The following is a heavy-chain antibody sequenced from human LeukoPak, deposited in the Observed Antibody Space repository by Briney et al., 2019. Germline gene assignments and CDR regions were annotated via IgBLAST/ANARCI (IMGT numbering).Heavy chain of an antibody. Sequence: GGSLRLSCAASGFSVTNYYMSWVHQAPGKGLEWVSVVYSGGDTFHADSVKGRFTLSRDNSKNTLYLQMNSLRAEDTAVYCCTRDPDAWGRGTLVNVSS. CDR1: GFSVTNYY. J-gene: IGHJ5*02. V-gene: IGHV3-66*01. CDR2: VYSGGDT. CDR3: TRDPDA.